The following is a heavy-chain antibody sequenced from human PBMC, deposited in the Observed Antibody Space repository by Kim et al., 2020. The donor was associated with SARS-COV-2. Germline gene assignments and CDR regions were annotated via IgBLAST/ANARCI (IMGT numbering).Heavy chain of an antibody. CDR2: IWYDGTNK. D-gene: IGHD4-17*01. V-gene: IGHV3-33*01. Sequence: GGSLRLSCAASGFSFSSYGMHWVRQAPGKGLEWVAVIWYDGTNKQYADSVKGRYTISRDNSKNTLFLQMNSLRAEDTAVYYCARDVTSVTTPDYYYGMDVWGQGTTVTVSS. CDR3: ARDVTSVTTPDYYYGMDV. J-gene: IGHJ6*02. CDR1: GFSFSSYG.